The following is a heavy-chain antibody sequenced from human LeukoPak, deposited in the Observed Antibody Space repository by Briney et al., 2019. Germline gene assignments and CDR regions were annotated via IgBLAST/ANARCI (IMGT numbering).Heavy chain of an antibody. CDR2: IYTSGST. D-gene: IGHD3-22*01. CDR3: ARDSYYYDSSGYPFDY. V-gene: IGHV4-4*07. J-gene: IGHJ4*02. Sequence: SETPSLTCTVSGGSISSYYWSWIRQPAGKGLEWIGRIYTSGSTNYNPSLKSRVTMSVDTSKNQFSLKLSSVTAADTAVYYCARDSYYYDSSGYPFDYWGQGTLVTVSS. CDR1: GGSISSYY.